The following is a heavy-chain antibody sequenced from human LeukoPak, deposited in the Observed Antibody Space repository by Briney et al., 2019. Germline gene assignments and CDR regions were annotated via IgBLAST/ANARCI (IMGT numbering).Heavy chain of an antibody. CDR2: INSISGEI. CDR1: GFTFSYYS. V-gene: IGHV3-48*02. CDR3: ARDHGYAFDF. J-gene: IGHJ4*02. Sequence: GGSLRLSCVASGFTFSYYSMNWVRQAPGKGLEWVSYINSISGEIWYADSVKGRFTISRDDAKNSLYLQMNSLRDEDTAVYYCARDHGYAFDFWGQGTLVTVSS. D-gene: IGHD5-12*01.